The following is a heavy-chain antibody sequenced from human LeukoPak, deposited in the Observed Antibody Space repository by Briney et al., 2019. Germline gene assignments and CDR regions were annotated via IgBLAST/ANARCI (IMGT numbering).Heavy chain of an antibody. V-gene: IGHV4-34*01. J-gene: IGHJ1*01. CDR3: AYSSAFQQH. CDR1: GGSSSDYY. Sequence: SETLSLTCAVYGGSSSDYYCSWIRQPPGKGLEWVGEINHGGSTNYSPSLKSRVTLSADTSKKQCSLKLSSVTAADTAVYYCAYSSAFQQHCGQGTLVTVSS. CDR2: INHGGST. D-gene: IGHD3-22*01.